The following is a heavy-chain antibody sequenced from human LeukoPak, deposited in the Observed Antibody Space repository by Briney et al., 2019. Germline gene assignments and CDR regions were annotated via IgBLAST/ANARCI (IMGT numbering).Heavy chain of an antibody. V-gene: IGHV3-7*01. CDR1: GFTFSNNW. J-gene: IGHJ4*02. Sequence: GGSLRLSCAASGFTFSNNWMSWVRRAPGKGLEWVANIKGDGSEKYYVDSVKGRFTISRDNAKNSLYLQMNSLRAEDTAVYYCARLIGTTNFDYWGQGTLVTVSS. CDR3: ARLIGTTNFDY. CDR2: IKGDGSEK. D-gene: IGHD1-7*01.